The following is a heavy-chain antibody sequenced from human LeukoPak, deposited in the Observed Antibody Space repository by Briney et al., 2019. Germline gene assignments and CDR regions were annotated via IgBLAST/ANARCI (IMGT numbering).Heavy chain of an antibody. V-gene: IGHV4-61*02. Sequence: SQTLSLTCTVSGGSISSGDYYWSWIRQPAGKGLEWIGRIYTSGSTTYNPLFEGRVTISADTSKNQFSLKLSSVTAADTAVYYCARGFGIVVVVAAIRRGPFDPWGQGTLVTVSS. CDR1: GGSISSGDYY. J-gene: IGHJ5*02. CDR3: ARGFGIVVVVAAIRRGPFDP. D-gene: IGHD2-15*01. CDR2: IYTSGST.